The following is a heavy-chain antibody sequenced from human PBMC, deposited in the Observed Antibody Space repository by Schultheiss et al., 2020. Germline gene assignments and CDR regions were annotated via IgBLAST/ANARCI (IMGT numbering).Heavy chain of an antibody. CDR3: AMSPYSSGWYDWYFDL. J-gene: IGHJ2*01. Sequence: SQPLSLTCTVSGGSISSYYWSWIRQPPGKGLEWIGYIYYSGSTNYNPSLKSRVTISVDTSKNQFSLKLSSVTAADTAVYYCAMSPYSSGWYDWYFDLWGRGTLVTVSS. V-gene: IGHV4-59*01. CDR2: IYYSGST. CDR1: GGSISSYY. D-gene: IGHD6-19*01.